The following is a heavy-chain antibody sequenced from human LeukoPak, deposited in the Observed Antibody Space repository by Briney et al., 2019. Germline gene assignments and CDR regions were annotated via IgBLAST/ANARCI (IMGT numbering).Heavy chain of an antibody. CDR1: GFTFSSYA. CDR2: ISYDGSNK. J-gene: IGHJ4*02. Sequence: GGSLRLSCAASGFTFSSYAMHWVRQAPGKGLEWVAVISYDGSNKYYADSVKGRFTISRDNSKNTLYLQMNSLRGEDTAVYYCARDGSSGWTWYFDYWGQGTLVTVSS. V-gene: IGHV3-30-3*01. D-gene: IGHD6-19*01. CDR3: ARDGSSGWTWYFDY.